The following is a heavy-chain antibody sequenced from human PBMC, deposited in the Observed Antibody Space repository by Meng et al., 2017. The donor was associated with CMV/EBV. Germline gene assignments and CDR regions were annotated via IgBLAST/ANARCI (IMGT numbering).Heavy chain of an antibody. Sequence: GESLKISCAASGFTFSSYAMSWVRQAPGKGLEWVSVIYSGGSSTYYADSVKGRFTISRDNSKNTLYLQMNSLRAEDTAVYYCAKDPEGYCSSTSCYGAGYYFDYWGQGTLVTVSS. CDR2: IYSGGSST. V-gene: IGHV3-23*03. CDR3: AKDPEGYCSSTSCYGAGYYFDY. D-gene: IGHD2-2*01. J-gene: IGHJ4*02. CDR1: GFTFSSYA.